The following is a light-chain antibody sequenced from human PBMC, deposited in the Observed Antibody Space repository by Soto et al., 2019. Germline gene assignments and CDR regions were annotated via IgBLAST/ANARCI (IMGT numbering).Light chain of an antibody. CDR3: SSYTTSSTVI. J-gene: IGLJ7*01. CDR2: EVS. CDR1: SSDVGNYDY. Sequence: QSALTQPASVSGALGQSITISCTGTSSDVGNYDYVSWYQQHPGKAPKLMIYEVSNRPSGVFNRFSGSKSGNTASLTISGLQGEDEADYYCSSYTTSSTVIFGGGTQLTVL. V-gene: IGLV2-14*01.